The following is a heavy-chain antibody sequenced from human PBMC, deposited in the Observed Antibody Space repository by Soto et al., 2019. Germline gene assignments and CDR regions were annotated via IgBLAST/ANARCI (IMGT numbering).Heavy chain of an antibody. CDR3: AKDLVPYSSSSDGNYYYYYGMDV. V-gene: IGHV3-30*18. D-gene: IGHD6-6*01. CDR1: GFTFSSYG. Sequence: QVQLVESGGGVVQPGRSLRLSCAASGFTFSSYGMHWVRQAPGKGLEWVAVISYDGSNKYYADSVKGRFTISRDNSKNTLYLQMNSLRAEDTAVYYCAKDLVPYSSSSDGNYYYYYGMDVWGQGTTVTVSS. J-gene: IGHJ6*02. CDR2: ISYDGSNK.